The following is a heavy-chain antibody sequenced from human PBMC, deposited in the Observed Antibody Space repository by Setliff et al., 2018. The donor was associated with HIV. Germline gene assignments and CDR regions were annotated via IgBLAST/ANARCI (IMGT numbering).Heavy chain of an antibody. J-gene: IGHJ6*03. CDR2: INHSGST. D-gene: IGHD6-13*01. CDR3: ARGFGSSWGGNYYYYYMDV. V-gene: IGHV4-34*01. CDR1: GGSFSSYY. Sequence: SETLSLTCAVCGGSFSSYYWSWIRQPPGKGLEWIGEINHSGSTNYNPSLKSRVTISVDTSKNQFSLKLSSVTAADTAVYYCARGFGSSWGGNYYYYYMDVWGKGTTVTVSS.